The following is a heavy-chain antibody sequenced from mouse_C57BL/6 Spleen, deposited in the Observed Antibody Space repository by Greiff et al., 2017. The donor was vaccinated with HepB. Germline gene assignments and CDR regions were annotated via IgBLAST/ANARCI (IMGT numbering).Heavy chain of an antibody. Sequence: VQVVESGAELVKPGASVKMSCKASGYTFTTYPIEWMKQNHGKSLEWIGNFHPYNDDTKYNEKFKGKATLTVDKSSSTVYLELSRLPSDASAVYYCERGYGGRSYDLDYWGQGTTLTVSS. CDR1: GYTFTTYP. V-gene: IGHV1-47*01. CDR3: ERGYGGRSYDLDY. CDR2: FHPYNDDT. J-gene: IGHJ2*01. D-gene: IGHD1-1*01.